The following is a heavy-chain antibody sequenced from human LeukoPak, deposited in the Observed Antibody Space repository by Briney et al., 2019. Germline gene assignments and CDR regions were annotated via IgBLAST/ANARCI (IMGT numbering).Heavy chain of an antibody. D-gene: IGHD3/OR15-3a*01. J-gene: IGHJ4*02. CDR2: IYYSGST. CDR3: ARAAKLDTSFDY. CDR1: GGSISSYY. Sequence: PSETLSLTCTVSGGSISSYYWSWIRQPPGKGLEWIGYIYYSGSTNYNPSLKSRVTMSLDTSSNQFSLRLSSVTAADTAVYYCARAAKLDTSFDYWGQGTLVTVSS. V-gene: IGHV4-59*12.